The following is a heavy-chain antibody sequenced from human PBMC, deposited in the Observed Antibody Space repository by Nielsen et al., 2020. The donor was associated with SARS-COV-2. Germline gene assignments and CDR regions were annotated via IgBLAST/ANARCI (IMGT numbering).Heavy chain of an antibody. D-gene: IGHD5-12*01. CDR3: TRDGVIVATILEDEAYYFDY. V-gene: IGHV3-49*03. CDR1: GFTFGDYA. J-gene: IGHJ4*02. CDR2: IRSKAYGGTT. Sequence: GGSLRLSCTASGFTFGDYAMSWFRQAPGKGLEWVGFIRSKAYGGTTEYAASVKGRFTISRDDSKSIAYLQMNSLKTEDTAVYYCTRDGVIVATILEDEAYYFDYWGQGTLVTVSS.